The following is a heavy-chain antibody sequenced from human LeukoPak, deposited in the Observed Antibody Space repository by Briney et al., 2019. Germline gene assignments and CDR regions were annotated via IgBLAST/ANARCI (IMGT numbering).Heavy chain of an antibody. V-gene: IGHV4-34*01. CDR1: GGSFSGYY. CDR3: ARCLRGGWYGAFDI. CDR2: INHSGST. D-gene: IGHD6-19*01. Sequence: SETLSLTCAVYGGSFSGYYWSWIRQPPGKGLEWIGEINHSGSTNYNPSLKSRVTISVDTSKNQFSLKLSSVTAADTAVYYCARCLRGGWYGAFDIWGQATMVTVSS. J-gene: IGHJ3*02.